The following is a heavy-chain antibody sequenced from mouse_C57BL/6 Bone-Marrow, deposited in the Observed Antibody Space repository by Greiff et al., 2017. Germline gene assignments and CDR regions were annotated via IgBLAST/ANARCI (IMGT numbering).Heavy chain of an antibody. Sequence: VPLQQPGAELVRPGTSVKLSCKASGYTFTSYWMHWVKLRPGQGLDWIGVIDPSDSYTNYNQQFKGKATLTVDTSSSTAYMQLSSLTSEDSAVYYWAQTAPYYAMDYWGQGTSVTVSS. CDR3: AQTAPYYAMDY. D-gene: IGHD3-2*01. V-gene: IGHV1-59*01. CDR1: GYTFTSYW. CDR2: IDPSDSYT. J-gene: IGHJ4*01.